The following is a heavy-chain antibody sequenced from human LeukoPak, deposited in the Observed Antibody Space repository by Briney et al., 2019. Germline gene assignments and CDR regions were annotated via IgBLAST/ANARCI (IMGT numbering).Heavy chain of an antibody. Sequence: ASVKVSCKASGYTFNIYDINWVRQAPRQGLEWMGWMNPNSGSTGYAQKFQGRVTMTSDTSISTAYMELSNLRSEDTAVYYCAREDYFGSGSFSNWFDPWGQGTLVTVSS. CDR1: GYTFNIYD. J-gene: IGHJ5*02. CDR2: MNPNSGST. D-gene: IGHD3-10*01. CDR3: AREDYFGSGSFSNWFDP. V-gene: IGHV1-8*01.